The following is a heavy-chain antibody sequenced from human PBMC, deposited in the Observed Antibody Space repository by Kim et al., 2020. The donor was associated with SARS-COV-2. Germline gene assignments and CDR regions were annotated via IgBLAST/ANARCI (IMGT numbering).Heavy chain of an antibody. CDR3: ARRGSGWDWYFDI. CDR1: GGSISSSSYY. D-gene: IGHD6-19*01. J-gene: IGHJ2*01. Sequence: SETLFLTCTVSGGSISSSSYYWGWIRQPPGKGLEWIGNIYYSGSTYYNPSLKNRVTISVDTSKNQFSLKLSSVTAADTAVYFCARRGSGWDWYFDIWGRGTLVTVSS. CDR2: IYYSGST. V-gene: IGHV4-39*01.